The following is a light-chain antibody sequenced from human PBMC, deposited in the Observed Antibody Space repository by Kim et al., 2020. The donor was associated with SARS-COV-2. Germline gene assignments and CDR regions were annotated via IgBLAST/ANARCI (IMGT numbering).Light chain of an antibody. CDR1: NIGRKS. V-gene: IGLV3-21*01. CDR3: QVWENTLRT. Sequence: SYELTQPPSVSMAPGKTARITCGGNNIGRKSIHWYQHKPGQAPVLVIYYDSDRPPGVSERFSASNSGNTATLAISSVEPGDEADYYCQVWENTLRTFGGGTQLTVL. CDR2: YDS. J-gene: IGLJ2*01.